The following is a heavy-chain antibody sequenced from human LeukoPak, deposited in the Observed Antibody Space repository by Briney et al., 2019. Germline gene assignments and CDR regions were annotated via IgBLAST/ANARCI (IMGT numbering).Heavy chain of an antibody. V-gene: IGHV4-4*07. D-gene: IGHD3-3*01. J-gene: IGHJ4*02. CDR2: IYTSGST. CDR3: AREGWRGVPVWSGYFDY. CDR1: GGSISSYY. Sequence: PSETLSLTCTVSGGSISSYYWSWIRQPAGKGLEWIGRIYTSGSTNHNPSLKSRVTMSVDTSKNQFSLKLSSVTAADTAVYYCAREGWRGVPVWSGYFDYWGQGTLVTVSS.